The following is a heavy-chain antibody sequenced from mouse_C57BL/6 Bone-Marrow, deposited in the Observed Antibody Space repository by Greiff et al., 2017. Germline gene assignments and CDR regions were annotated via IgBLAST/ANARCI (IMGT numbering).Heavy chain of an antibody. D-gene: IGHD1-1*01. Sequence: VQLQQSVPELVKPGASVKISCKASGYSFTGYYMHWVKQSHGNILDWIGYIYPYNGVSSYNQKFQGKATLTVDKSSSTAYMELRSLTSEDSAVYYCARGYYGSSYGFADWGQGTLVTVSA. V-gene: IGHV1-31*01. CDR2: IYPYNGVS. CDR1: GYSFTGYY. J-gene: IGHJ3*01. CDR3: ARGYYGSSYGFAD.